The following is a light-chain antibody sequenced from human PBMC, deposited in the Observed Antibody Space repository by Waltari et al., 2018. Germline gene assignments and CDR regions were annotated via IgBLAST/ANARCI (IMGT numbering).Light chain of an antibody. CDR2: AAS. CDR1: QGISSY. Sequence: DIQFTQSPSFLSASIGDRVTITCRASQGISSYLAWYQQKPGKAPKLLIYAASTLQSGVPSRFSGSGSGTVFTLTISSLQPEDFATDYCQERNTYPQSLTFGGGTKVEI. V-gene: IGKV1-9*01. CDR3: QERNTYPQSLT. J-gene: IGKJ4*01.